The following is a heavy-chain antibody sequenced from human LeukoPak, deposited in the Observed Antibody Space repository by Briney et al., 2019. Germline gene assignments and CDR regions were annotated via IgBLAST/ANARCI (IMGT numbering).Heavy chain of an antibody. J-gene: IGHJ3*02. CDR1: GYSFTSYW. CDR3: ARLGCSSTSCPDDAFDI. D-gene: IGHD2-2*01. V-gene: IGHV5-51*01. CDR2: IYPGDSDT. Sequence: GESLKISCKGSGYSFTSYWIGWVRQMPGKGLEWMGIIYPGDSDTRYSPSFQGQVTISADKSISTAYLQWSSLKASDTAMYYCARLGCSSTSCPDDAFDIWGQGTMVTVSS.